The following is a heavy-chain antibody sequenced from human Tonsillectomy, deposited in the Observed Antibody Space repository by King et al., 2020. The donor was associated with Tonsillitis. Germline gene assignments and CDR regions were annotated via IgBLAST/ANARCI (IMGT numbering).Heavy chain of an antibody. CDR1: GFTFSGYS. CDR3: ARGNSGSYQRDDALDI. Sequence: VQLVESGGGLVEPGGSLRLSCTASGFTFSGYSMNWVRQAPGKGPEWGSSISPNSDYIYYADPLKGRFTVSRDNAKNSLYLQMNSLGAEDTAVYYCARGNSGSYQRDDALDIWGRGTGVTVSA. D-gene: IGHD1-26*01. CDR2: ISPNSDYI. J-gene: IGHJ3*02. V-gene: IGHV3-21*06.